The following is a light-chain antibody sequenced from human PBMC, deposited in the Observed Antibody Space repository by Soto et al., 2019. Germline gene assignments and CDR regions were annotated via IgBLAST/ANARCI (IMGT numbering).Light chain of an antibody. J-gene: IGLJ1*01. CDR1: SSDVGSYKF. Sequence: QSVLTQPASVSGSPGQSITISCTGTSSDVGSYKFVSWYQQYPGKAPKLIIFEVSKRPSGVSNRFSGSKSGSTASLTISGLQAEDEADYYCCSNAAGSTYVFGTGTKLTVL. CDR3: CSNAAGSTYV. V-gene: IGLV2-23*02. CDR2: EVS.